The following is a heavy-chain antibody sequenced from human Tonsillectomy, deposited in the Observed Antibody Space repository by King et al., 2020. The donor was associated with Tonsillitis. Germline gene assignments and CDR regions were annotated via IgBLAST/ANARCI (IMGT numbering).Heavy chain of an antibody. CDR1: GFTLSTYA. CDR3: ASSLLVAATHFDY. D-gene: IGHD2-15*01. CDR2: ISYDVTNK. J-gene: IGHJ4*02. V-gene: IGHV3-30-3*01. Sequence: VQLVESGGGVVQPGRSLRLSCVASGFTLSTYAMHLARQAPGRGLEWVSVISYDVTNKYYADSVKGRFTISIENSKNTLYLQMNSLRAEDTAVYYFASSLLVAATHFDYWGQGTLVTVSS.